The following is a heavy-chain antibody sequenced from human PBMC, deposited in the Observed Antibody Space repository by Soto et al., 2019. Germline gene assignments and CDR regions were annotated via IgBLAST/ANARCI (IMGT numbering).Heavy chain of an antibody. J-gene: IGHJ5*02. CDR3: AREGPFSSSWYASSWFDP. Sequence: PLVESGGGVVQPGRSLRLSCAASGFTFSSYGMHWVRQAPGKGLEWVAVIWYDGSTKYYADSVKGRFTISRDNSKNTVYLRMNSLRAEDTAVYYCAREGPFSSSWYASSWFDPWGQGTLVTVSS. CDR2: IWYDGSTK. CDR1: GFTFSSYG. D-gene: IGHD6-13*01. V-gene: IGHV3-33*01.